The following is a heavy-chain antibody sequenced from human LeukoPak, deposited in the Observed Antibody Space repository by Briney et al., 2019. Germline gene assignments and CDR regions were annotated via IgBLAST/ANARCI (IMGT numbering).Heavy chain of an antibody. V-gene: IGHV4-34*01. Sequence: SETLSLTCAVYGGSFSGYYWSWIRQPPGKGLEWIGEINHSGSTNYNPSLKSRVTISVDTSKDQFSLKLSSVTAADTAVYYCAKDPAAAGTEDFDYWGQGTLVTVSS. CDR3: AKDPAAAGTEDFDY. CDR2: INHSGST. J-gene: IGHJ4*02. CDR1: GGSFSGYY. D-gene: IGHD6-13*01.